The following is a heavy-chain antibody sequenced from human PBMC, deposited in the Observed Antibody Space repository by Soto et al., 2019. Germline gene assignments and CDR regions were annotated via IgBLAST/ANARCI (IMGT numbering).Heavy chain of an antibody. CDR2: IWYDGSNK. J-gene: IGHJ6*02. D-gene: IGHD5-12*01. V-gene: IGHV3-33*01. CDR3: ARGALNSGYDPIYYYYGMDV. Sequence: QVQLVESGGGVVQPGRSLRLSCAASGFTFSSYGMHWVRQAPGKGLEWVAAIWYDGSNKYNADSVKGRFTISRDNSKNTLYLQMHGLRAEDTSVYYWARGALNSGYDPIYYYYGMDVWGQGTTVTVSS. CDR1: GFTFSSYG.